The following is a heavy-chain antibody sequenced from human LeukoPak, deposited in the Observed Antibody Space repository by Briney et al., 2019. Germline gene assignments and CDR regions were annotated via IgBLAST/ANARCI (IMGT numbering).Heavy chain of an antibody. D-gene: IGHD2-15*01. CDR2: ISYDGSNK. V-gene: IGHV3-30*18. J-gene: IGHJ4*02. CDR1: GFTFSNYG. CDR3: AKVGNHSPVFDY. Sequence: GGSLRLSCAASGFTFSNYGMHWVRQAPGEGLEWVAIISYDGSNKYYADSVKGRFTISRDNSKNTLYLQMNSLRAEDTAVYYCAKVGNHSPVFDYWGQGTLATVSS.